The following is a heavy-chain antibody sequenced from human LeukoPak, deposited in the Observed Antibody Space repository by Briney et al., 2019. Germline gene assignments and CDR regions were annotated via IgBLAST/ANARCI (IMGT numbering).Heavy chain of an antibody. CDR2: ISDNEGRT. J-gene: IGHJ4*02. CDR1: GFNFNYYA. D-gene: IGHD5-18*01. CDR3: ARHDSFIPY. Sequence: GGSLRLSCAASGFNFNYYAMSWVRQAPGKGLEWVSGISDNEGRTYYTDSVKGRFTISRDRTRNTVYLQMHNLRADDTAVYFCARHDSFIPYWGQGTLVTVSS. V-gene: IGHV3-23*01.